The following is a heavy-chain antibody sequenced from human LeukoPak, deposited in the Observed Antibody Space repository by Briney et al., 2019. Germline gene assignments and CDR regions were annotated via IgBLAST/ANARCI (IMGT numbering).Heavy chain of an antibody. CDR2: ISSGRTYT. J-gene: IGHJ4*02. D-gene: IGHD3-10*01. CDR3: ARRGRSVRGGYFDY. V-gene: IGHV3-11*06. CDR1: GFTFSDYY. Sequence: GGSLRLSCAASGFTFSDYYMSWIRQAPGKGLEWVSYISSGRTYTNYADSVQGRFTISRDNDKNSLYLQMNSLRAEDTAVYYCARRGRSVRGGYFDYWGQGTLVTVSS.